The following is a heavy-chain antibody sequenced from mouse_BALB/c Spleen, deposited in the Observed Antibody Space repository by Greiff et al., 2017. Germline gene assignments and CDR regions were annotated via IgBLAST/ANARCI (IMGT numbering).Heavy chain of an antibody. D-gene: IGHD4-1*01. CDR3: ATGTGSRDY. J-gene: IGHJ2*01. CDR1: GFNIKDYY. Sequence: VQLQQSGAELVRPGALVKLSCKASGFNIKDYYMHWVKQRPEQGLEWIGWIDPENGNTIYDPKFQGKASITADTSSNTAYLQLSSLTSEDTAVYYCATGTGSRDYWGQGTTLTVSS. CDR2: IDPENGNT. V-gene: IGHV14-1*02.